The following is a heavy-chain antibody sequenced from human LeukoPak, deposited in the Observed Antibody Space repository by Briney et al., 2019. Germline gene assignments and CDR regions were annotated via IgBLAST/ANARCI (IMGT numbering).Heavy chain of an antibody. V-gene: IGHV3-21*01. CDR1: GFTFSSNW. D-gene: IGHD1-26*01. Sequence: PGGSLSLSCAASGFTFSSNWMTWVRRAPGKGLEWVSSMSSSSSYIYYADPVKGRSTISRDNAKNSLYLQMNSLRAEDTAVYYCARDGHATWGGSYEQGYWGQGTLVTVSS. CDR3: ARDGHATWGGSYEQGY. CDR2: MSSSSSYI. J-gene: IGHJ4*02.